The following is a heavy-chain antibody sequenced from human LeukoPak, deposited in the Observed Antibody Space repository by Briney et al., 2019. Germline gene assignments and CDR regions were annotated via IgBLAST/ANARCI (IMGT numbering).Heavy chain of an antibody. CDR1: GGSISSSSYY. J-gene: IGHJ3*02. CDR3: ARLPWGVGATTPAFDI. Sequence: SETLSLTCTVSGGSISSSSYYWGWIRQPPGKGLEWIGSIYYSGSTYYNPSLKSRVTISVGTSKNQFSLKLSSVTAADTAVYYCARLPWGVGATTPAFDIWGQGTMVTVSS. D-gene: IGHD1-26*01. V-gene: IGHV4-39*01. CDR2: IYYSGST.